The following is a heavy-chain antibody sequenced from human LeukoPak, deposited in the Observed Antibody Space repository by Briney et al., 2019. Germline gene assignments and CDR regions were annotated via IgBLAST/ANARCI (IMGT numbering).Heavy chain of an antibody. CDR3: AREGITIFGVVIGFDY. CDR1: GYTFTGCY. D-gene: IGHD3-3*01. Sequence: ASVKVSCKASGYTFTGCYMHWVRQAPGQGLEWMGWINPNSGGTNYAQKFQGRVTMTRDTSISTAYMELSRLRSDDTAVYYCAREGITIFGVVIGFDYWGQGTLVTVSS. J-gene: IGHJ4*02. CDR2: INPNSGGT. V-gene: IGHV1-2*02.